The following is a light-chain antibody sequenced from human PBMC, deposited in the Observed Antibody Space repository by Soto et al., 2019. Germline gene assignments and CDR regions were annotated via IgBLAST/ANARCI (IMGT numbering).Light chain of an antibody. J-gene: IGLJ1*01. Sequence: QSVLTQPAAVSGSPGQSITISCTGTSSDVGGYNYVSWYQQHPGKAPKFMIYDVSNRPSGVSTRFSGSKSGNTASLTISWLQAEYEADYYCSSYATSNTRQIVFGTGTKVTVL. CDR3: SSYATSNTRQIV. CDR2: DVS. V-gene: IGLV2-14*01. CDR1: SSDVGGYNY.